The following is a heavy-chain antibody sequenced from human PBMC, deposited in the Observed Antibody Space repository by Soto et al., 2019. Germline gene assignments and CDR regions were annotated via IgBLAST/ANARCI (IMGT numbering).Heavy chain of an antibody. D-gene: IGHD3-10*01. Sequence: EVQLLESGGGLVQPGGSLRLSCAASGFTFSSYAMNWVRQAPGKGLEWVSIISGSGDSTYYADSVKGRFTISRDNTKNTLYLQMNSLRAEDTAVYYCANKFLSGSGSYRGWFDPWGQGTLVTVSS. V-gene: IGHV3-23*01. J-gene: IGHJ5*02. CDR3: ANKFLSGSGSYRGWFDP. CDR2: ISGSGDST. CDR1: GFTFSSYA.